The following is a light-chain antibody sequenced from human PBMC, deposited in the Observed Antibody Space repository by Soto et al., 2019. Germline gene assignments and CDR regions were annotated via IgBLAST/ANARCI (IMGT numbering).Light chain of an antibody. CDR3: SSYAGSSYV. J-gene: IGLJ1*01. CDR1: SSDVGGYNY. CDR2: EVT. V-gene: IGLV2-8*01. Sequence: QSALTQPPSASGSPGQSVTISCTGTSSDVGGYNYVSWYQQHPGKAPKLMIYEVTKRPSGVPDRFSGSKSGNTASLTVSGLQPEDEDDYYCSSYAGSSYVFGNGPKVTVL.